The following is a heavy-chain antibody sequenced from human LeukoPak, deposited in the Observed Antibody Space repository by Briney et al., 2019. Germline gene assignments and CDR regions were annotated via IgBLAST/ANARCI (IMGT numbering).Heavy chain of an antibody. CDR1: GGTFSSYA. Sequence: SVKVSCKASGGTFSSYAINWVRQAPGQGLEWMGRIIPILGITNYAQKSRSRVTITADKSTSTAYMELSSLRSEDTAVYYCARDESEYCSGGRCYFDYWGQGTLVTVSS. CDR3: ARDESEYCSGGRCYFDY. V-gene: IGHV1-69*04. CDR2: IIPILGIT. D-gene: IGHD2-15*01. J-gene: IGHJ4*02.